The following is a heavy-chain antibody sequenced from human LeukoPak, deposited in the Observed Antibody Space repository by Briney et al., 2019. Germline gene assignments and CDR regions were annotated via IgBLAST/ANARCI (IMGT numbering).Heavy chain of an antibody. D-gene: IGHD2-2*01. CDR1: GGAFSSYA. V-gene: IGHV1-69*05. CDR2: IIPTFGTA. Sequence: SVKVSCKASGGAFSSYAISWVRQAPGQGLEWMGGIIPTFGTANYAQKFQGRVTITTDESTSTAYMELSSLRSEDTAVYYCARVLGGSGQLLYFQHWGQGTLVTVSS. CDR3: ARVLGGSGQLLYFQH. J-gene: IGHJ1*01.